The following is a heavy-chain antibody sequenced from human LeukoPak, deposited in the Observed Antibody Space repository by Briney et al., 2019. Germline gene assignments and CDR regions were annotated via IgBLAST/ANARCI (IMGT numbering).Heavy chain of an antibody. V-gene: IGHV3-23*01. CDR2: ISGSGYYT. J-gene: IGHJ6*03. CDR1: GFTFGSFA. CDR3: ARDGSWGDYQFYFYMDV. D-gene: IGHD3-16*01. Sequence: PGGSLRLSREASGFTFGSFAMSWVRQAPGKGLEWVSGISGSGYYTYYAQSVKGRFTISRDNSKNTLYIDLNSLRAEDTARYFCARDGSWGDYQFYFYMDVWGKGTTVTVSS.